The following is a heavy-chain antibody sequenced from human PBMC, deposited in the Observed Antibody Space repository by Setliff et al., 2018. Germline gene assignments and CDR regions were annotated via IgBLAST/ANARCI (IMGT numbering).Heavy chain of an antibody. Sequence: SETLSLTCAAYGGTFSDYYWTWIRQPPGKGLEWIGEINHRGSTNYNPSLKSRVTISVDTSKNQFSLKVTSVTAADTAVYFCARGRNVAARLFDSWGQGARVTVSS. CDR1: GGTFSDYY. J-gene: IGHJ4*02. CDR2: INHRGST. CDR3: ARGRNVAARLFDS. D-gene: IGHD6-6*01. V-gene: IGHV4-34*01.